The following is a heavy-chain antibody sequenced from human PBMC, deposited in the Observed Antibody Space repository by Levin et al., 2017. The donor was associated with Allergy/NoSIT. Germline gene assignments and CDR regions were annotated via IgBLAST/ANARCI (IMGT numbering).Heavy chain of an antibody. D-gene: IGHD3-3*01. V-gene: IGHV4-34*01. CDR1: GGSFSDYY. CDR2: INHSGST. Sequence: PSETLSLTCTVYGGSFSDYYWSWVRQPPGKGLEWIGDINHSGSTHYNPSLKSRVTISLDTSRNQFSLKLSSVTAADTAVYYCARGRKLRFLEWLYRFDYWGQGTLVTVSS. CDR3: ARGRKLRFLEWLYRFDY. J-gene: IGHJ4*02.